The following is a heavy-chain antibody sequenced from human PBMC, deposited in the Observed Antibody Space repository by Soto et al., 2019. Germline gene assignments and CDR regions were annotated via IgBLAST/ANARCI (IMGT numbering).Heavy chain of an antibody. CDR2: IYYSGST. Sequence: QLQLQESGPGLVKPSETLSLTCTVSGGSISSSSYYWGWIRQPPGKGLEWIGSIYYSGSTYYNPSLKSRVTISVDTSKNQFSLKLSSVTAADTAVYYCARRTSKPTPGIAPVDYWGQGTLVTVSS. J-gene: IGHJ4*02. D-gene: IGHD6-13*01. V-gene: IGHV4-39*01. CDR3: ARRTSKPTPGIAPVDY. CDR1: GGSISSSSYY.